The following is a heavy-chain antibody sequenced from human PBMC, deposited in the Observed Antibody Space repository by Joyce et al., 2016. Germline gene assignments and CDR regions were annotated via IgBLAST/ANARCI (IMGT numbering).Heavy chain of an antibody. D-gene: IGHD2-15*01. CDR3: TTDVQYCSGGRCFLAEYFHH. Sequence: QVQLVQSGAEVKKPGASVKVSCKLYGYRFTELSRPWVRQTPGKGLEWMGGFVIDDGETIYAQRFRGRVTMTEDTSTDTAYMELSSLRAEDTAVYYCTTDVQYCSGGRCFLAEYFHHWGQGTLVTVSS. CDR2: FVIDDGET. CDR1: GYRFTELS. J-gene: IGHJ1*01. V-gene: IGHV1-24*01.